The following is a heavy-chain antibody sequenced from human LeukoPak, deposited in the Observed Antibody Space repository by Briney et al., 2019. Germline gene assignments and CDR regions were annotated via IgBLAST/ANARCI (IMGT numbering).Heavy chain of an antibody. V-gene: IGHV4-61*02. CDR1: GGSINSGNYY. Sequence: PSQTLSLTCTVSGGSINSGNYYWNWIRQPAEKGLEWVGRIHTTGNTDYNPSLKSRLTISLDTSKHQFSLKMTSLTAADTAVYYCARVLRGVYYFDYWGQGTLVTVSS. CDR2: IHTTGNT. D-gene: IGHD3-10*01. J-gene: IGHJ4*02. CDR3: ARVLRGVYYFDY.